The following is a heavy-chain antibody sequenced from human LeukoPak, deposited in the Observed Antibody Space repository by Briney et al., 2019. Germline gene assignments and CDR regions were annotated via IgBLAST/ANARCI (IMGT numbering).Heavy chain of an antibody. CDR2: IRHDGSNK. CDR1: GFTFSSYG. J-gene: IGHJ4*02. Sequence: PGGSLRLSCAASGFTFSSYGIHWVRQAPGKGLEWVAFIRHDGSNKYYADSVKGRFTISRDSSKNTLYLQMNSLRAEDTAVYYCAKDWGGLRGDWYYFDYWGQGTLVTVSS. V-gene: IGHV3-30*02. D-gene: IGHD2-21*02. CDR3: AKDWGGLRGDWYYFDY.